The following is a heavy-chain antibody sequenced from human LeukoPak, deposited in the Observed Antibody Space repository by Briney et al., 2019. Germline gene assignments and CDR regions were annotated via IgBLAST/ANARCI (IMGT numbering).Heavy chain of an antibody. D-gene: IGHD3-10*02. Sequence: SVKVSCKASGGTFSSYAISWVRQAPGQGLEWMGGITPIFGTANYAQKFQGRVTITADESTSTAYMELSGLRSEDTAVYYCASCVRGYYYYYGMDVWGQGTTVTVSS. CDR3: ASCVRGYYYYYGMDV. CDR1: GGTFSSYA. CDR2: ITPIFGTA. V-gene: IGHV1-69*13. J-gene: IGHJ6*02.